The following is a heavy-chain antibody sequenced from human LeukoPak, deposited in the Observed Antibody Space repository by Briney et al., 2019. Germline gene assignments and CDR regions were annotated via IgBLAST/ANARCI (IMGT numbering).Heavy chain of an antibody. CDR3: AIGLVGSGSYIPYGMDV. J-gene: IGHJ6*02. D-gene: IGHD3-10*01. CDR1: GYTLTELS. Sequence: ASVKVSCKVSGYTLTELSMHWVRQAPGKGREWMGGFDPEDGETIYAQKFQGRVTMTEDTSTDTAYMELSSLRSEDTAVYYCAIGLVGSGSYIPYGMDVWGQGTTVTVSS. V-gene: IGHV1-24*01. CDR2: FDPEDGET.